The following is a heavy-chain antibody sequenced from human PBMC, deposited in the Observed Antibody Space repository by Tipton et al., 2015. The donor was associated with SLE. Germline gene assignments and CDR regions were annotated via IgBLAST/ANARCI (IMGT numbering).Heavy chain of an antibody. CDR1: GGSISSSSYY. CDR2: IYYSGST. J-gene: IGHJ4*02. V-gene: IGHV4-61*05. Sequence: TLSLTCTVSGGSISSSSYYWGWIRQPPGKGLEWIGYIYYSGSTNYNPSLKSRVTISVDTSKNQFSLKLSSVTAADTAVYYCARVNSSSWYLFDYWGQGTLVTVSS. D-gene: IGHD6-13*01. CDR3: ARVNSSSWYLFDY.